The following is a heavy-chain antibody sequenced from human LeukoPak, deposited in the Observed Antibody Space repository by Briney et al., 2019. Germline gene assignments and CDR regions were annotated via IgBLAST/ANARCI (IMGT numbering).Heavy chain of an antibody. Sequence: SETLSLTCTVSGGSISNYYWGWIRQPPGKGLEWIGYIYHSGSTNYNPSLKSRVTISVDTPKNQFSLKLSSVTAADTAVYYCARGSRELYYFDYWGQGTLVTVSS. D-gene: IGHD1-7*01. V-gene: IGHV4-59*01. CDR2: IYHSGST. J-gene: IGHJ4*02. CDR1: GGSISNYY. CDR3: ARGSRELYYFDY.